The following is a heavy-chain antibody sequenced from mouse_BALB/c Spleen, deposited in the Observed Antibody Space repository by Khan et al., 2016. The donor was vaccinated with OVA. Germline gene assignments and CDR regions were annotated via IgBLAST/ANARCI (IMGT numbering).Heavy chain of an antibody. Sequence: EVELVESGGGLVKPGGSLKLSCAASGFTFSNYAMSWVRQTPEKRLEWVASISSGGSTYYPDSVKGRFTISRDNARNIMYLQMSSLRSEDTDIYYCARDYWFAYWGQGTLVTVSA. V-gene: IGHV5-6-5*01. J-gene: IGHJ3*01. CDR1: GFTFSNYA. CDR2: ISSGGST. CDR3: ARDYWFAY.